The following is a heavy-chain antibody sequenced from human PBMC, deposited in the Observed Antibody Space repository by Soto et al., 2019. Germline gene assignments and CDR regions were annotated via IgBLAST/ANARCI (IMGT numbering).Heavy chain of an antibody. J-gene: IGHJ6*02. CDR3: ARVPEGDYPLDYYYGMDV. V-gene: IGHV1-3*01. CDR2: INAGNGNT. CDR1: GYTFTSYA. Sequence: ASVKVSCKASGYTFTSYAMHWVLQAPGQRLEWMGWINAGNGNTKYSQKFQGRVTITRDTSASTAYMELSSLRSEDTAVYYCARVPEGDYPLDYYYGMDVWGQGTTVTVSS. D-gene: IGHD4-17*01.